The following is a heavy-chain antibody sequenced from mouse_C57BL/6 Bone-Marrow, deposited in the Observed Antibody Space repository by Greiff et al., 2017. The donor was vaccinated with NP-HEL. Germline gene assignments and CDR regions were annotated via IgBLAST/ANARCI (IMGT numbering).Heavy chain of an antibody. D-gene: IGHD1-1*01. CDR3: TLITTLGDY. V-gene: IGHV14-4*01. CDR1: GFNIKDDY. J-gene: IGHJ2*01. CDR2: IDPENGDT. Sequence: EVQGVESGAELVRPGASVKLSCTASGFNIKDDYMHWVKQRPEQGLEWIGWIDPENGDTESASKFQGKATITADTSSNTAYLQLSSLTSEDTAVYYCTLITTLGDYWGQGTTLTVSS.